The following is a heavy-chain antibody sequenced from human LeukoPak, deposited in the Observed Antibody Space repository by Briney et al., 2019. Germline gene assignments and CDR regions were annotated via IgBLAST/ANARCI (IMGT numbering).Heavy chain of an antibody. Sequence: GGSLRLSCAASGFTFSSYEMNWVRQAPGKGLEWVSYIRTSGNTIFYADSVKGRFAISRDSAKNSLYLQMNSLRAEDTAVYYCARDLAGTTGSFDYWAQGTLVTVSS. CDR1: GFTFSSYE. CDR3: ARDLAGTTGSFDY. D-gene: IGHD4-17*01. J-gene: IGHJ4*02. CDR2: IRTSGNTI. V-gene: IGHV3-48*03.